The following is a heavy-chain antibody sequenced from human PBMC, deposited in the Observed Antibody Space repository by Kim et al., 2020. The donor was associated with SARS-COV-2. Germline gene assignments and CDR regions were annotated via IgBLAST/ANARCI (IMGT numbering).Heavy chain of an antibody. Sequence: GGSLRLSCAASGFTFSSCAMSWVRQAPGKGLEWVSIISGSGGATSYADSVKGRFTISRDNSKNTLYLQMNSLRAEDTAVYYCAKAGLRGDYASRLDYWGQGTLVTVSS. D-gene: IGHD4-17*01. CDR3: AKAGLRGDYASRLDY. V-gene: IGHV3-23*01. J-gene: IGHJ4*02. CDR2: ISGSGGAT. CDR1: GFTFSSCA.